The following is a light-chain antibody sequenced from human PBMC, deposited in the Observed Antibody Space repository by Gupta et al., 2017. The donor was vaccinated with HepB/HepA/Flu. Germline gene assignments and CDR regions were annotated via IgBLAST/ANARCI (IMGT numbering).Light chain of an antibody. Sequence: EIVLTQSPGTRSLSPGERATLSCRASQSVSSSYLAWYQQKPGQAPRLLIYGAYSRATGIPDRFSGSGSGTDFTLTISRLEPEAFAVYYCQQYGSSPQTFGQGTKVEIK. CDR3: QQYGSSPQT. CDR1: QSVSSSY. V-gene: IGKV3-20*01. J-gene: IGKJ1*01. CDR2: GAY.